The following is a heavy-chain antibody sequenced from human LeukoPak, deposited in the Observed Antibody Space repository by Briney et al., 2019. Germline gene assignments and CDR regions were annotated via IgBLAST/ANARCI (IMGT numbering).Heavy chain of an antibody. CDR1: GGSISSSSYY. D-gene: IGHD1-20*01. CDR2: IYYSGST. Sequence: SETLSLTGTVSGGSISSSSYYWGWIRQPPGKGLEWIGSIYYSGSTYYNPSLKSRVTISVDTSKNQFSLKLSSVTAADTAVYYCARHRYNWNGYYYYGMDVWGQGTTVTVSS. J-gene: IGHJ6*02. V-gene: IGHV4-39*01. CDR3: ARHRYNWNGYYYYGMDV.